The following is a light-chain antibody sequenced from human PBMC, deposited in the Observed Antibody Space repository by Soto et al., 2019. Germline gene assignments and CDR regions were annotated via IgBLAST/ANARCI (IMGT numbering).Light chain of an antibody. V-gene: IGLV2-14*01. CDR3: SSYTSRGGWV. Sequence: QSALTQPASVSGSPGQSLTISCTGTSNDVGGFDFVSWYQHHSGKAPKLMIYAVIYRPSGVSNRFSGSKSGNTASLTISGLQAEDEADYYCSSYTSRGGWVFGGGTKLTVL. J-gene: IGLJ3*02. CDR1: SNDVGGFDF. CDR2: AVI.